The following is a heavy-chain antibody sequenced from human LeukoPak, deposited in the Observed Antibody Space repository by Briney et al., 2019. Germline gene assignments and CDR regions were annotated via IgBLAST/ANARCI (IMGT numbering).Heavy chain of an antibody. D-gene: IGHD5-24*01. V-gene: IGHV1-3*01. Sequence: ASVKVSCKASGYTFTSYAMHWVRQAPGQRLEWMGWINAGNGNTKYSQKFQGRVTITRDTSASTAYMELSSLRSEDTAVYYCARGHWAGDGYYLDYWGQGTLVTVSS. CDR3: ARGHWAGDGYYLDY. CDR2: INAGNGNT. CDR1: GYTFTSYA. J-gene: IGHJ4*02.